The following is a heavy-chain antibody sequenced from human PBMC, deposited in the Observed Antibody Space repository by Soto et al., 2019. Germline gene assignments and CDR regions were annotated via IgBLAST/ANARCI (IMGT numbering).Heavy chain of an antibody. CDR3: TRGDF. J-gene: IGHJ4*02. Sequence: QVQLVQSGAEAKKPGASVTVSCQASGYTFTSCDINWVRQATGQGLEWMGWMTPSSGNTGYALKFQGRVTLTRSTSIRTTYWELSSLRSDDTAVYYCTRGDFCGQGTLVSVSS. V-gene: IGHV1-8*01. CDR1: GYTFTSCD. CDR2: MTPSSGNT.